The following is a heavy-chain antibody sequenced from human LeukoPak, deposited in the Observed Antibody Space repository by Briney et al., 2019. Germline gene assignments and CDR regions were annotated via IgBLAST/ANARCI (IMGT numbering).Heavy chain of an antibody. CDR3: ARDGHGDGFLTGYSYFGMDV. J-gene: IGHJ6*02. CDR1: GFSLSSYS. Sequence: GGSLRLSCAASGFSLSSYSMNWVRQAPGKGLEWVSSITISSNFIYYADSVKGRFTISRDNAKSLLFLQMNSLRAEDTAVYFCARDGHGDGFLTGYSYFGMDVWAKGPRSPSP. V-gene: IGHV3-21*01. D-gene: IGHD3-9*01. CDR2: ITISSNFI.